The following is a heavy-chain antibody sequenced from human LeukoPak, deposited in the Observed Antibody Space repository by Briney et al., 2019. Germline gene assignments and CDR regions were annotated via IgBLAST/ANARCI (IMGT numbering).Heavy chain of an antibody. V-gene: IGHV3-64*02. CDR3: AKGSYYYYMDV. Sequence: PGGSLRLSCAASGFTFSSYSMCWVRQAPGKGLEYVSANSSDGGSTYYADSVKGRFTIARDNSKNTLYLQMGSLRAEDMAVYYCAKGSYYYYMDVWGKGTTVTVSS. CDR2: NSSDGGST. CDR1: GFTFSSYS. J-gene: IGHJ6*03.